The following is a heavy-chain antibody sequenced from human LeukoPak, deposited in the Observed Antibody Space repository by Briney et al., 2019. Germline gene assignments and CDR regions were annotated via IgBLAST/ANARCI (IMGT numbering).Heavy chain of an antibody. CDR1: GFTFSHVW. Sequence: GGSLRLSCAASGFTFSHVWMGWFRQAPGKGLEWVGRIRKATEGGATDYAAPVQGRFTISRDDSSNTLYLQMNSLKTEDTAVYSCASVMWGSQCTCPDYWGQGTLVTVSS. CDR3: ASVMWGSQCTCPDY. D-gene: IGHD3-16*01. CDR2: IRKATEGGAT. J-gene: IGHJ4*02. V-gene: IGHV3-15*01.